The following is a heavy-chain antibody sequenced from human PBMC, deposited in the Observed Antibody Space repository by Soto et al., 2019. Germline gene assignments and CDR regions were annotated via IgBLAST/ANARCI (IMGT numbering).Heavy chain of an antibody. CDR3: ARRVWSTYYYYMDV. Sequence: SETLSLTCTVSGGSISSYYWSWIRQPPGKGLEWIGYIYYSGSTNYNPSLKSRVTISVDTSKNQFSLKLSSVTAADTAVYYCARRVWSTYYYYMDVWGKGTTVTVSS. CDR1: GGSISSYY. CDR2: IYYSGST. V-gene: IGHV4-59*08. D-gene: IGHD2-8*02. J-gene: IGHJ6*03.